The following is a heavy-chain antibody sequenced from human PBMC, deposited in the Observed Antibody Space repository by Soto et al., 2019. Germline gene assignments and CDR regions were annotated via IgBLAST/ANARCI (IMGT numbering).Heavy chain of an antibody. V-gene: IGHV3-66*04. CDR3: AKPYGDYVYAFDI. J-gene: IGHJ3*02. CDR2: IYSGGST. D-gene: IGHD4-17*01. CDR1: GFTVSSNY. Sequence: GGSLRLSCAASGFTVSSNYMSWVRQAPGKGLEWVSVIYSGGSTYYGDSVKGRFTISRDNSKNTLYLQMNSLRAEDTAVYYCAKPYGDYVYAFDIWGQGTMVTVSS.